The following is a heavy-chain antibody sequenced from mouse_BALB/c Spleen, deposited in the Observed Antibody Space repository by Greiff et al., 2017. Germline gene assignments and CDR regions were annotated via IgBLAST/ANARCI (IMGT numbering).Heavy chain of an antibody. V-gene: IGHV14-1*02. D-gene: IGHD3-3*01. CDR1: GFNIKDYY. CDR2: IDPENGNT. Sequence: EVKLVESGAELVRPGALVKLSCKASGFNIKDYYMHWVKQRPEQGLEWIGWIDPENGNTIYDPKFQGKASITADTSSNTAYLQLSSLTSEDTAVYYCASRVYYAMDYWGQGTSVTVSS. J-gene: IGHJ4*01. CDR3: ASRVYYAMDY.